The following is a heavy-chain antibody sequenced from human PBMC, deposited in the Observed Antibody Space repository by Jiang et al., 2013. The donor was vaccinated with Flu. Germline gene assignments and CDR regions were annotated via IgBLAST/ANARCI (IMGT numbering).Heavy chain of an antibody. V-gene: IGHV1-18*04. Sequence: SGAEVKTPGASVKVSCKASGYSFTSYGITWVRQAPGQGLEWLGWISGFNGDTKFAQKVQGRVTMTTDTSTSTAYMELSSLRSEDTAVYYCATVTPRGLWFGDLSPGPYYYYGMDVWGQGTTVTVSS. CDR2: ISGFNGDT. J-gene: IGHJ6*02. CDR3: ATVTPRGLWFGDLSPGPYYYYGMDV. CDR1: GYSFTSYG. D-gene: IGHD3-10*01.